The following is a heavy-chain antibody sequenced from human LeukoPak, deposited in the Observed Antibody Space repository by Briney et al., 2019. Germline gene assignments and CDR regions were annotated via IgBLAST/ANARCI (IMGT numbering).Heavy chain of an antibody. CDR3: ARGEAGRHQWLVLY. CDR1: GYSISSGYY. Sequence: SETLSLTCTVSGYSISSGYYWGWIRQPPGKGLEWIGSIYHSGSTYYNPSLKSRVTISVDTSKNQFSLKLSSVTAADTAVYYCARGEAGRHQWLVLYWGQGTLVTVSS. D-gene: IGHD6-19*01. J-gene: IGHJ4*02. V-gene: IGHV4-38-2*02. CDR2: IYHSGST.